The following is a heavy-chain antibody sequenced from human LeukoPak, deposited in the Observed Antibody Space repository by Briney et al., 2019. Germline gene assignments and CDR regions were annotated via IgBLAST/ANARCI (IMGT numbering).Heavy chain of an antibody. CDR3: AKRYNYDSSGYMAFDI. J-gene: IGHJ3*02. CDR1: GFTFSSYS. V-gene: IGHV3-23*01. D-gene: IGHD3-22*01. Sequence: GGSLRLSCAASGFTFSSYSMNWVRQAPGKGLEWVSAISASGGSTYYADSVKGRFTISRDNAKNTLYLQMNSLRAEDTAVYYCAKRYNYDSSGYMAFDIWGQGTVVTVSS. CDR2: ISASGGST.